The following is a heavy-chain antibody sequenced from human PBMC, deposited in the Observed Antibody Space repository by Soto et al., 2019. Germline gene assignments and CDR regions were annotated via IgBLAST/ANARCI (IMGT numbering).Heavy chain of an antibody. CDR2: ISFNGSKT. CDR1: GFTFSSYA. Sequence: GGSLRLSCAASGFTFSSYAMHWVRQAPGKGLEWVAVISFNGSKTYYADSVKGRFTISRDNSKNTLYLQMNSLRPEDTSLYYCAKDLPPPRVPTIAHYFYYGMDVWGQGTTVTVSS. V-gene: IGHV3-30*18. CDR3: AKDLPPPRVPTIAHYFYYGMDV. J-gene: IGHJ6*02. D-gene: IGHD5-12*01.